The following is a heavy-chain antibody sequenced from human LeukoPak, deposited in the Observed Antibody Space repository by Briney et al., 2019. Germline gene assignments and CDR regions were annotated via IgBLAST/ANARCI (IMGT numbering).Heavy chain of an antibody. CDR1: GFTFSSYA. Sequence: GGSLRLSCAASGFTFSSYAMSWVRQAPGRGVEWVSDISGSGGSTYYADSVKRRFTNARDNSKNTLYLQMNSLRAEDTAVYYCAKVRKIQLWLPRDAFDIWDQGTMVTVSS. V-gene: IGHV3-23*01. CDR3: AKVRKIQLWLPRDAFDI. D-gene: IGHD5-18*01. CDR2: ISGSGGST. J-gene: IGHJ3*02.